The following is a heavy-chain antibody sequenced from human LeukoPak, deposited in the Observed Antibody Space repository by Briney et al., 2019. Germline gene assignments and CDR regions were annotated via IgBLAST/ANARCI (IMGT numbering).Heavy chain of an antibody. CDR1: GFTFTSYD. J-gene: IGHJ6*03. V-gene: IGHV1-8*03. Sequence: ASVKVSCKASGFTFTSYDINWVRQATGQGLEWMGWMDPNSGNTGYAQKFQGRVTITRNTSISTAYMELSSLKASDTAMYYCARAHGGYYYYYMDVWGKGTTVTVSS. D-gene: IGHD3-16*01. CDR3: ARAHGGYYYYYMDV. CDR2: MDPNSGNT.